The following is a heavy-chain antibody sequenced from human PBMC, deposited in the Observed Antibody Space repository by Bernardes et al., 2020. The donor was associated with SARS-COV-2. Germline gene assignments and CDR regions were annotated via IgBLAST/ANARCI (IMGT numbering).Heavy chain of an antibody. Sequence: GGSLRLSCAASGFTFSDYAMNWVRQAPGKGLEWVSAITGSSDIIHYTDSVKGRFTISRDNSKNTLYLQMNSLRAEDTAVYYCVKAWFGTNMIFDYWGQGTLVTVS. V-gene: IGHV3-23*01. CDR3: VKAWFGTNMIFDY. D-gene: IGHD3-10*01. CDR2: ITGSSDII. CDR1: GFTFSDYA. J-gene: IGHJ4*02.